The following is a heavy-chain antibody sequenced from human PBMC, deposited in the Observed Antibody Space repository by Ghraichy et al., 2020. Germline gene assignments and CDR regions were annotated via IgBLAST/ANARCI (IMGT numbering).Heavy chain of an antibody. V-gene: IGHV3-21*01. CDR3: ARDGDYYGSGSRQKFIPSHYGMDV. CDR2: ISSSSSYI. Sequence: GGSLRLSCAASGFTFSSYSMNWVRQAPGKGLEWVSSISSSSSYIYYADSVKGRFTISRDNAKNSLYLQMNSLRAEDTAVYYCARDGDYYGSGSRQKFIPSHYGMDVWGQGTTVTVCS. CDR1: GFTFSSYS. J-gene: IGHJ6*02. D-gene: IGHD3-10*01.